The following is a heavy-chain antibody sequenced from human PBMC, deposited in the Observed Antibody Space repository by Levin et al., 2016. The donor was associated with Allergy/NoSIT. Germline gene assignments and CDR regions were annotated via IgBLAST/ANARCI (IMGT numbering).Heavy chain of an antibody. V-gene: IGHV3-11*01. CDR1: GFTFSDYY. CDR2: MSSSGSTI. CDR3: ARTPFVVGATRHYFDY. D-gene: IGHD1-26*01. Sequence: GESLKISCAASGFTFSDYYMSWIRQAPGKGPEWLSYMSSSGSTIEYADSVRGRITISRDNGKNSLYLQLDSLRAEDTAIYYCARTPFVVGATRHYFDYWGQGTLVTVSS. J-gene: IGHJ4*02.